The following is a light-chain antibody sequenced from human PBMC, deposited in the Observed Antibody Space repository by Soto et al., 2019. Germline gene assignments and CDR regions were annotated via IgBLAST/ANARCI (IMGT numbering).Light chain of an antibody. CDR2: ATS. J-gene: IGKJ3*01. CDR3: QQTYSAPFT. CDR1: QSIGND. Sequence: DIQVTQSPSSLSASVGDRVNITCRTSQSIGNDLNWYRQRPGRAPELLIYATSSLRTGVPSRFSGSGSVTDFTLTLTSLQPEDFATYFCQQTYSAPFTFGPGTTVDV. V-gene: IGKV1-39*01.